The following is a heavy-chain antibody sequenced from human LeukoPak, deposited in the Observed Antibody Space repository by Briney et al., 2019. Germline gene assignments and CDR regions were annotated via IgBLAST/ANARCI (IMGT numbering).Heavy chain of an antibody. CDR1: GYTFTGYY. V-gene: IGHV1-2*06. CDR2: INPNSGGT. CDR3: ARGGRYYDSSGYSGSIDY. D-gene: IGHD3-22*01. J-gene: IGHJ4*02. Sequence: ASVKVSCKASGYTFTGYYMHWVRQAPGQGLEWMGRINPNSGGTNSAQKFQGRVTMTRDTSISTAYMELSRLRSDDTAVYYCARGGRYYDSSGYSGSIDYWGQGTLVTVSS.